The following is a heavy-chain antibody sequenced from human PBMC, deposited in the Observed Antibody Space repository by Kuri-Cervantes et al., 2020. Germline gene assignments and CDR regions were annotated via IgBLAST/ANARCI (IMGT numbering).Heavy chain of an antibody. Sequence: ASVKVSCKASGYTFTGYYMHWVRQALGQGLEWMGWINPNSGGTNYAQKFQGWVTMTRDTSISTAYMELSRLRSDDTAVYYCARAMVRGVIQCPGYWGQGTLVTVSS. CDR2: INPNSGGT. CDR3: ARAMVRGVIQCPGY. J-gene: IGHJ4*02. CDR1: GYTFTGYY. D-gene: IGHD3-10*01. V-gene: IGHV1-2*04.